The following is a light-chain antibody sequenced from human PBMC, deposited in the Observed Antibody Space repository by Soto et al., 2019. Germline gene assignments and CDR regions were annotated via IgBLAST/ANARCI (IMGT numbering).Light chain of an antibody. J-gene: IGKJ3*01. Sequence: VFTLSLPSLSLPHGGKATLSCRASQSVSSYLAWYQQKPGQAPRLLIYDASNRATGIPARFSGSGSGTDFTLTISSLEPEDFAVYYCQQRSNWQTSGPGCKADIK. V-gene: IGKV3-11*01. CDR1: QSVSSY. CDR3: QQRSNWQT. CDR2: DAS.